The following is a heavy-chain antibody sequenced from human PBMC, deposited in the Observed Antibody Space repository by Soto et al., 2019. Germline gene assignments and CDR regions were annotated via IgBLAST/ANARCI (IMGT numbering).Heavy chain of an antibody. CDR2: ISYSGST. Sequence: QLQLQESGPGLVKPSETLSLTCTVSGGSISSSSFHWGWIRQPPGQRLEWIGSISYSGSTYYSPSLKSRVTISVDTSKNQFSLKLSSVTAADTAVYYCARRERAAGTDWWFDPWGQGTLVTVSS. V-gene: IGHV4-39*01. D-gene: IGHD6-13*01. J-gene: IGHJ5*02. CDR1: GGSISSSSFH. CDR3: ARRERAAGTDWWFDP.